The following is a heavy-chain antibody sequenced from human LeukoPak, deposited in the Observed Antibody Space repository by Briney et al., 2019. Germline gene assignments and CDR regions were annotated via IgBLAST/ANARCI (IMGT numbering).Heavy chain of an antibody. CDR3: ARGEYQLLYLQYFEH. V-gene: IGHV3-30*04. J-gene: IGHJ1*01. CDR1: GFTFSSYA. D-gene: IGHD2-2*02. CDR2: ISYDGSNK. Sequence: PGGSLRLSCAASGFTFSSYAMHWVRQAPGKGLEWVAVISYDGSNKYYADSVKGRFTISRDNSKNTLYLQMNSLRAEDTAVYYCARGEYQLLYLQYFEHWGQGTLVTVFS.